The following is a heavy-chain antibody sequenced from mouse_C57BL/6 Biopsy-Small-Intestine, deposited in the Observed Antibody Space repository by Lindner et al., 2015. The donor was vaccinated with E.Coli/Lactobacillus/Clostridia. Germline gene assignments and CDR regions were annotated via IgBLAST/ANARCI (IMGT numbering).Heavy chain of an antibody. J-gene: IGHJ4*01. CDR3: ARASRGGY. V-gene: IGHV1S29*02. Sequence: SVKVSCKASGYTFTAYYIHWVRQAPGQGLEWMGWINPNSGGTDYAQKFQGRVTMTRDTSISTAYMGLSRLKSDDTAVYYCARASRGGYWGQGTLVTVSS. CDR2: INPNSGGT. CDR1: GYTFTAYY.